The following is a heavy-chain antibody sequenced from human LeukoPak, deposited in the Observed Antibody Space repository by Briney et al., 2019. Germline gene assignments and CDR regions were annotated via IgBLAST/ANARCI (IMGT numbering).Heavy chain of an antibody. Sequence: SETLSLTCTVSGGSISSSSYYWGWIRQPPGKGLEWIGSIYYSGSTYYNPSLKSRVTISVDTSKNQFSLKLSSVTAADTAVYYCARDLQLWFLGAFDIWGQGTMVTVSS. CDR1: GGSISSSSYY. V-gene: IGHV4-39*07. CDR2: IYYSGST. D-gene: IGHD5-18*01. J-gene: IGHJ3*02. CDR3: ARDLQLWFLGAFDI.